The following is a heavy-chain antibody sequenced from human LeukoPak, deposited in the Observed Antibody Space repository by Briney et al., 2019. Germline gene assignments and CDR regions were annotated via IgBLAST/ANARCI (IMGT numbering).Heavy chain of an antibody. Sequence: ASVKVSCKASGGTFSSYAINWVRQAPGQGLEWMGRISAYNGNTNYAQKLQGRVTMTTDTSTRTAYMELRSLRSDDTAVYFCAREYYDYYEGFDYWGQGTLVTVSS. CDR3: AREYYDYYEGFDY. J-gene: IGHJ4*02. D-gene: IGHD3-22*01. CDR1: GGTFSSYA. CDR2: ISAYNGNT. V-gene: IGHV1-18*04.